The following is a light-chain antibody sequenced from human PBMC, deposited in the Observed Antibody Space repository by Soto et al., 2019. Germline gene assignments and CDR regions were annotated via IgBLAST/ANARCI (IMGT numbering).Light chain of an antibody. CDR2: WAS. CDR1: QSISYSSSNKNH. J-gene: IGKJ4*01. V-gene: IGKV4-1*01. CDR3: KKYNTPPPPT. Sequence: DIVMTQSPDSLAVSLGERATIKCKSSQSISYSSSNKNHLAWYQQKPGQPPKLIISWASTRESGVPDRFSGRGSGTDFTLTITTLQAEVVEVYHGKKYNTPPPPTFGGGTKVEIK.